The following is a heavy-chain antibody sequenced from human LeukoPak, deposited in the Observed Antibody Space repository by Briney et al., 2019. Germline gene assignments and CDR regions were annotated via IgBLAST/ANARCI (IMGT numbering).Heavy chain of an antibody. CDR1: GFTLSTAC. V-gene: IGHV3-15*01. J-gene: IGHJ4*02. Sequence: GGSLRLSCAASGFTLSTACMKWVRQAPGKGLEWVGLIKSKTNGETRDYAAPVKGRFTISRDDSKNTLYLQMSSLKTEDTAVYYCTTDLRIAVAVYADYWGQGTLVTVSS. CDR3: TTDLRIAVAVYADY. D-gene: IGHD6-19*01. CDR2: IKSKTNGETR.